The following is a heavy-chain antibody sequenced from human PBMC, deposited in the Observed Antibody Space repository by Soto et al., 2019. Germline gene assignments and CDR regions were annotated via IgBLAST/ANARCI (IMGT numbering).Heavy chain of an antibody. J-gene: IGHJ4*02. CDR1: GGSFSSYSYY. V-gene: IGHV4-39*01. CDR2: IYYSGST. D-gene: IGHD6-13*01. Sequence: QEQLQESGPGLVKPSETLSLTCTVSGGSFSSYSYYWVWIRQPPGKGLEWIGSIYYSGSTYYNPSLKSRVTISVDTSKNQFSLKLTSVTAADTAVYYCARQRGIGAADNLDYWGQGTLVTVSS. CDR3: ARQRGIGAADNLDY.